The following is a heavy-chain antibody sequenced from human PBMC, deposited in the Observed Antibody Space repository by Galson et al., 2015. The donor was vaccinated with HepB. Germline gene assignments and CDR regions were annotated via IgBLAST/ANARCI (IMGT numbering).Heavy chain of an antibody. CDR3: AKVSTPIGCTNGVCYNHYFDY. CDR1: GFTFSSYG. J-gene: IGHJ4*02. V-gene: IGHV3-30*18. D-gene: IGHD2-8*01. CDR2: ISYDGSNK. Sequence: SLRLSCAASGFTFSSYGMHWVRQAPGKGLEWVAVISYDGSNKYYADSVKGRFTISRDNSKNTLYLQMNSLRAEDTAVYYCAKVSTPIGCTNGVCYNHYFDYWGQGTLVTVSS.